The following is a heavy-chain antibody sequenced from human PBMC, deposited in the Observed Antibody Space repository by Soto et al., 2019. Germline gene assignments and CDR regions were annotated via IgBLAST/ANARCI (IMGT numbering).Heavy chain of an antibody. CDR1: GASLSDNY. CDR2: INHSGNT. Sequence: XETLSLTCAVYGASLSDNYCNWLRQPPGKGLEWIGEINHSGNTNYNPSLRSRVTISIDTSKNQLSLNLRSVSAADTAVYYCARGRGEFDDWGQGTPVTVSS. J-gene: IGHJ5*02. CDR3: ARGRGEFDD. D-gene: IGHD2-21*01. V-gene: IGHV4-34*01.